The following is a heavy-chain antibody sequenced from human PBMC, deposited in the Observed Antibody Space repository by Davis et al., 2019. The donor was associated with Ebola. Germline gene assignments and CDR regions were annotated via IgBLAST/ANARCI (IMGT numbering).Heavy chain of an antibody. V-gene: IGHV1-18*01. CDR2: ISAYNGNT. J-gene: IGHJ4*02. CDR3: ARGDCSGGSCYSWDY. D-gene: IGHD2-15*01. Sequence: ASVKVSCKASGYTFIRYGISWVRQAPGQGLEWMGWISAYNGNTNYAQKLQGRVTMTTDTSTSTAYMELRSLRSDDTAVYYCARGDCSGGSCYSWDYWGQGTLVTVSS. CDR1: GYTFIRYG.